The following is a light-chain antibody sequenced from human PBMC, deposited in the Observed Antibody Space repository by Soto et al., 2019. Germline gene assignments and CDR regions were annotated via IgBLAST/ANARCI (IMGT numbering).Light chain of an antibody. J-gene: IGLJ2*01. V-gene: IGLV6-57*04. CDR2: EDN. CDR3: QSYDSARAVV. CDR1: SGSIASNY. Sequence: NFMLTQPHSVSESPGKTVTISCTRSSGSIASNYVQWYQQRPGSAPTTVIYEDNQRPSGVPDRFSGSIDSSSNSASLTISGLKTEDEADYYCQSYDSARAVVFGGGTKVTV.